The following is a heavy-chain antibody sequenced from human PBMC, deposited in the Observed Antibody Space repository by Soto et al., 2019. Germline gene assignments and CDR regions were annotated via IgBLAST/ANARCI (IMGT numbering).Heavy chain of an antibody. D-gene: IGHD6-19*01. V-gene: IGHV3-30-3*01. CDR2: ISYDGSNK. J-gene: IGHJ5*02. CDR1: GFTFSSYA. CDR3: ARENLAVAGLNWFDP. Sequence: GGSLRLSCAASGFTFSSYAMHWVRQAPGKGLEWVAVISYDGSNKYYADSVKGRFTISRDNSKNTLYLQMNSLRAQDTAVYYCARENLAVAGLNWFDPWGQGTLVTVS.